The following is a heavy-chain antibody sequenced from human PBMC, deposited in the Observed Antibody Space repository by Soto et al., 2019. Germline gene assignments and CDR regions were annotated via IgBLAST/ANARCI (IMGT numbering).Heavy chain of an antibody. Sequence: EVQVVESGGGLAQPGGSLRLSCAPSGFTFSSYSMNWVRQAPGRALEWVSYISISSRTIYYADSVRGRFTISRDDAKKSLYLQMNSLIDEDTAVYYCARDNGIAGSFDPWGQGTQVTVSS. CDR1: GFTFSSYS. D-gene: IGHD6-13*01. CDR2: ISISSRTI. CDR3: ARDNGIAGSFDP. J-gene: IGHJ5*02. V-gene: IGHV3-48*02.